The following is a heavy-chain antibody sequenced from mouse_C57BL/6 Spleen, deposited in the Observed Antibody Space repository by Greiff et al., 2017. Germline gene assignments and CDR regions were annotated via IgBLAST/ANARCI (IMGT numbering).Heavy chain of an antibody. Sequence: QVQLKESGAELVRPGASVTLSCKASGYTFTDYEMHWVKQTPVHGLEWIGAIDPETGGTAYNQKFKGKAILTADKSSSTAYMGLRSLTSEDSAVYYCTKGGYFDVWGTGTTVTVSS. V-gene: IGHV1-15*01. CDR1: GYTFTDYE. CDR3: TKGGYFDV. CDR2: IDPETGGT. J-gene: IGHJ1*03.